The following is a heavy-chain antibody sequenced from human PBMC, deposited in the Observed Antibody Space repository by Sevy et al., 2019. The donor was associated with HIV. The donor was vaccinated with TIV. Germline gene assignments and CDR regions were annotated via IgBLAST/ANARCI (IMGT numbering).Heavy chain of an antibody. CDR2: IIGSGGRT. J-gene: IGHJ4*02. D-gene: IGHD4-17*01. CDR3: AEDGHDYRDFYFNY. CDR1: GFTFSSYA. V-gene: IGHV3-23*01. Sequence: GESLKISCAASGFTFSSYAMSWVRQSPGKGLEWVSCIIGSGGRTYYAESVKGRFTISRDNAKNTLYLQMKNLRAEDTAVYYCAEDGHDYRDFYFNYWGQGTLVTVSS.